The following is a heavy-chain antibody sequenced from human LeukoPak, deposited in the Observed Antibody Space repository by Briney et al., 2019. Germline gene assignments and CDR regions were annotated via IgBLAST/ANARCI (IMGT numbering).Heavy chain of an antibody. D-gene: IGHD5/OR15-5a*01. Sequence: PGGSLRLSCAASGFTVSSNYMTWVRQAPGQGLEWVSVIYFGGTTYYADSVKGRFTISRDNSKNTAYLQMNSLRVEDTAVYYCARGDGVYVYWGQGTLVTVSS. CDR1: GFTVSSNY. CDR3: ARGDGVYVY. J-gene: IGHJ4*02. V-gene: IGHV3-53*01. CDR2: IYFGGTT.